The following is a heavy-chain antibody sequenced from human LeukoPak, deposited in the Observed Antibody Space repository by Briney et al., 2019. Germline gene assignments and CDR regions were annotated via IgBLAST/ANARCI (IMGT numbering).Heavy chain of an antibody. CDR2: ISSGSSYI. CDR1: GFTFSSYA. V-gene: IGHV3-21*01. CDR3: AREGRSGSYLGRFDP. D-gene: IGHD1-26*01. Sequence: PGGSLRLSCAASGFTFSSYAMSWVRQAPGKGLEWVSSISSGSSYIYFADSLKGRFTISRDNAKNSLYLQMNSLRAEDTAVYYCAREGRSGSYLGRFDPWGQGTLVTVSS. J-gene: IGHJ5*02.